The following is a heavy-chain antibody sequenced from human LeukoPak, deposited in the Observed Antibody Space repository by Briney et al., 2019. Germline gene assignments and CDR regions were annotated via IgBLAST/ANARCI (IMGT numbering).Heavy chain of an antibody. CDR1: GFTFDDYA. CDR2: INENGDIA. V-gene: IGHV3-43*02. D-gene: IGHD1-26*01. CDR3: AKARWEPNFDY. Sequence: GGSLRFSCADSGFTFDDYAMHWVRQGPGKSLEWVSLINENGDIAYYGDSVRGRFTVSRDNAKNSLYLQMNSLTTEDTALYYCAKARWEPNFDYWGQGTLVTVSS. J-gene: IGHJ4*02.